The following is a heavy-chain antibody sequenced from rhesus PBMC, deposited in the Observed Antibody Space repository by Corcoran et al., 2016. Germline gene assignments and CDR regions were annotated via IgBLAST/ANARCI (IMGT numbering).Heavy chain of an antibody. CDR1: GGSISSNY. D-gene: IGHD1-26*01. CDR3: AREEYNWNYGAFDF. V-gene: IGHV4-173*01. Sequence: QLQLQESGSGLVKPSETPSLTCAVPGGSISSNYWSWIRQPPGKGQEWIVRSSGSGGRTDYNPSRKSRVSISTDKSKDQFSLKLSSVTAADTDVYYCAREEYNWNYGAFDFWGQGLRVTVSS. J-gene: IGHJ3*01. CDR2: SSGSGGRT.